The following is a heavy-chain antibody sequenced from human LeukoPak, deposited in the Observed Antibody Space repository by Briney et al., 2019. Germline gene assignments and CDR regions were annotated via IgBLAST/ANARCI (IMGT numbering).Heavy chain of an antibody. Sequence: PGGSLRLSCAASGFTFSSYGMSWVRQAPGKGLEWVSAISSSGSTIYYADSVKGRFTISRDNAKNSLYLQMNSLRAEDTAVYYCAKGSSSSWSRNWFDPWGQGTLVTVSS. D-gene: IGHD6-13*01. CDR2: ISSSGSTI. J-gene: IGHJ5*02. V-gene: IGHV3-48*04. CDR3: AKGSSSSWSRNWFDP. CDR1: GFTFSSYG.